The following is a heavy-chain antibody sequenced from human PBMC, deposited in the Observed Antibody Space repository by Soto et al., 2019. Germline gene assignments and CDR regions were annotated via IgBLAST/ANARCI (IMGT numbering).Heavy chain of an antibody. J-gene: IGHJ4*02. Sequence: SETLSLTCAVSGGSISSSNWWSWVRQPPGKGLEWIGEIYHSGSTYYNPSLKSRVTISVDTSKNQFSLKLTSVTAADTAVYYCARDKITGLYDYWGQGTLVTVSS. D-gene: IGHD2-8*02. V-gene: IGHV4-4*02. CDR1: GGSISSSNW. CDR2: IYHSGST. CDR3: ARDKITGLYDY.